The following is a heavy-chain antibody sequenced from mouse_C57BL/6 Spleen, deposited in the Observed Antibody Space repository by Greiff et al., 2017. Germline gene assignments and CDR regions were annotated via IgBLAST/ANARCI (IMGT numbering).Heavy chain of an antibody. Sequence: QVHVKQSGAELARPGASVKLSCKASGYTFTSYGISWVKQRTGQGLEWIGEIYPRSGNTYYNEKFKGKATLTADKSSSTAYMELRSLTSEDSAVYFCARASGSRGGYFDYWGQGTTLTVSS. CDR3: ARASGSRGGYFDY. CDR1: GYTFTSYG. V-gene: IGHV1-81*01. CDR2: IYPRSGNT. J-gene: IGHJ2*01. D-gene: IGHD1-1*01.